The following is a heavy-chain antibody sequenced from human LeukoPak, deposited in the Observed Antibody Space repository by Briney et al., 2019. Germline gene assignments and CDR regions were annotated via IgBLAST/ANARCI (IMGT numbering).Heavy chain of an antibody. CDR1: GGSFSGYY. V-gene: IGHV4-34*01. CDR2: INHSGST. CDR3: ARGNIDDAFDI. D-gene: IGHD5-12*01. J-gene: IGHJ3*02. Sequence: PSETLSLTCAVYGGSFSGYYWSWIRQPPGKGLEWIGEINHSGSTNYNPSLKSRVTISVDTSKNQFSLKLSSVTAADTAVYYCARGNIDDAFDIWGQGTVVTVSS.